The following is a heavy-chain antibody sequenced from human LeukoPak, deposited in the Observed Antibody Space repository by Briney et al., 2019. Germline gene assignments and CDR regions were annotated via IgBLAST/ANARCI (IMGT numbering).Heavy chain of an antibody. CDR1: GFTFSRYW. CDR3: ARDPVEWELLLDY. D-gene: IGHD1-26*01. CDR2: MDQDGSEI. Sequence: GGSLRLSCVGSGFTFSRYWLNWVRQAPGKGLEWVANMDQDGSEIYYLDSVKGRFTISRDNAKNSVYLQMNGLRVEDTAVYYCARDPVEWELLLDYWGQGTLVTVSS. V-gene: IGHV3-7*01. J-gene: IGHJ4*02.